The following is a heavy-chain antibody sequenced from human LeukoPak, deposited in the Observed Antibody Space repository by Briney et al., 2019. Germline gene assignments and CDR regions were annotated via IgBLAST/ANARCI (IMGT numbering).Heavy chain of an antibody. D-gene: IGHD6-13*01. J-gene: IGHJ5*02. V-gene: IGHV1-18*01. CDR1: GYTVTSYG. Sequence: ASVKVSCKASGYTVTSYGISWVRQSPGQRLECMGWISAYNANTNYAQKLQGRVTMTTDTSTSTAYMELRSLRSDDTAVYYCARVVSSSPLNNWFDPWGQGTLVTVSS. CDR3: ARVVSSSPLNNWFDP. CDR2: ISAYNANT.